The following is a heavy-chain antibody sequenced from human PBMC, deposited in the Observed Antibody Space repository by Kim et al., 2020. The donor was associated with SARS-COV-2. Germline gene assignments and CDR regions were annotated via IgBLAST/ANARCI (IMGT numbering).Heavy chain of an antibody. V-gene: IGHV3-30*07. J-gene: IGHJ5*02. D-gene: IGHD6-13*01. Sequence: SVKGRFTISRDKSKNTLYLQMNSLRAGDTAVYYCAREGREQQLVPGWFDPWGQGTLVTVSS. CDR3: AREGREQQLVPGWFDP.